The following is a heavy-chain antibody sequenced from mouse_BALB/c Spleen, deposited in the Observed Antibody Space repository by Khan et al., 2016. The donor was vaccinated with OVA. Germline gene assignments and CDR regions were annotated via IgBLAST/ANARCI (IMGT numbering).Heavy chain of an antibody. Sequence: QVQLQQSGPELVNPGASVKISCKASGYIFTDYYINWVKQKPGQGLEWIGWIYPGNGNTKYNENFKGKATLTVDTSSSTAYMQLSSLTAEDTAVYFWARGNCFGSTSWFGYWGQGTLVTVST. J-gene: IGHJ3*02. V-gene: IGHV1-84*02. CDR2: IYPGNGNT. D-gene: IGHD1-1*01. CDR1: GYIFTDYY. CDR3: ARGNCFGSTSWFGY.